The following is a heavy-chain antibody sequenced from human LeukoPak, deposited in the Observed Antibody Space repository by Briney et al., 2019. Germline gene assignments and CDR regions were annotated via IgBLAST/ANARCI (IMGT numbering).Heavy chain of an antibody. CDR3: ARAPPRYTTSWYYFDY. CDR1: GFTFSSYS. J-gene: IGHJ4*02. D-gene: IGHD6-13*01. Sequence: GGSLRLSCAASGFTFSSYSMSWVRQAPGKGLEWVSSITSSSSYIYYADSVKGRFTISRDNAKNSLYLQMNSLRAEDTAVYYCARAPPRYTTSWYYFDYWGQGTLVTASS. V-gene: IGHV3-21*01. CDR2: ITSSSSYI.